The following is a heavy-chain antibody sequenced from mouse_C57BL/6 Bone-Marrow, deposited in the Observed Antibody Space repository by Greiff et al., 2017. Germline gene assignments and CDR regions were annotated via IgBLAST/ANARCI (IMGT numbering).Heavy chain of an antibody. V-gene: IGHV5-9*01. CDR2: ISGGGGNT. CDR3: ARQGYSNYDAMDY. J-gene: IGHJ4*01. CDR1: GFTFSSYT. D-gene: IGHD2-5*01. Sequence: DVKLVESGGGLVKPGGSLKLSCAASGFTFSSYTMSWVRQTPEKRLEWVATISGGGGNTYYPDSVKGRFTISRDNAKNTLYLQMSSLRSEDTALYYCARQGYSNYDAMDYWGQGTSVTVSS.